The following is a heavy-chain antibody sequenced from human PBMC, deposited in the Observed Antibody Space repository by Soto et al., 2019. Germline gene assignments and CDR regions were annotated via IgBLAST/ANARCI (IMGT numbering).Heavy chain of an antibody. CDR2: IIPTLGIA. CDR1: GGTFTSHS. V-gene: IGHV1-69*02. Sequence: QVQLVQSGAEVKKPGSSVKVSCKASGGTFTSHSISWVRQAPGQGLEWMGRIIPTLGIANYAQKFQGRVTITADKSPSTAYMELSSLGSEDTAVYHCARHGDSPSCLDVWGRGPTVTVSS. D-gene: IGHD2-15*01. J-gene: IGHJ6*02. CDR3: ARHGDSPSCLDV.